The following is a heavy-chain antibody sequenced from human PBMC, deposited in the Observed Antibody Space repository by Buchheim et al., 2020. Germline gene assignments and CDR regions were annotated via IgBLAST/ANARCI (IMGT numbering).Heavy chain of an antibody. Sequence: QLQLQESGPGLVKPSETLSLTCTVSGGSISSSSYYWGWIRQPPGKGLEWIGSIYYSGSTYYNPSLKSRVSISVATTKNKLSLKLSSVTAADTAVYYCATLTTVTLYYYYYGMDVWGQGTT. J-gene: IGHJ6*02. D-gene: IGHD4-17*01. CDR2: IYYSGST. V-gene: IGHV4-39*07. CDR1: GGSISSSSYY. CDR3: ATLTTVTLYYYYYGMDV.